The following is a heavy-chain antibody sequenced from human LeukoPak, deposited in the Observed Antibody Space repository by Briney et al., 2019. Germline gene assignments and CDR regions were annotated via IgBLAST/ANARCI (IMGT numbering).Heavy chain of an antibody. Sequence: ASVKVSCKASGYTFTSHDINWVHQATGQGLEWMGWMNSNSGTTGSAQKFTGRPTMTRDTSISTAYMELRSLTSDDTAVYYCARGSGSGGRDWFDPWGQGTLVTVSS. CDR1: GYTFTSHD. V-gene: IGHV1-8*01. CDR2: MNSNSGTT. CDR3: ARGSGSGGRDWFDP. D-gene: IGHD1-26*01. J-gene: IGHJ5*02.